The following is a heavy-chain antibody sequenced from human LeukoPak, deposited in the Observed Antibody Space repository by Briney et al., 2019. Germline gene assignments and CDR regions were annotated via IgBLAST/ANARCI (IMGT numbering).Heavy chain of an antibody. V-gene: IGHV3-23*01. CDR3: AKATTGSTAAGTCDY. J-gene: IGHJ4*02. CDR1: GFTFSSYA. Sequence: GGSLRLSCAASGFTFSSYAMSWVRQAPGKGLEWVSAISGSGGSTYYADSVKGRFTISRDNSKNTLYLQMNSLRAEDTAVYYCAKATTGSTAAGTCDYWGQGTLVTVSS. CDR2: ISGSGGST. D-gene: IGHD6-13*01.